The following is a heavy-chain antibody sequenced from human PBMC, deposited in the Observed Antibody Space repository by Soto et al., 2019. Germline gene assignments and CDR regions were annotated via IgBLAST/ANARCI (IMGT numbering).Heavy chain of an antibody. D-gene: IGHD3-16*02. CDR2: INPSGGST. J-gene: IGHJ4*02. CDR3: ARDPEYYDYVWGSYRGYFDY. V-gene: IGHV1-46*01. CDR1: GYTFTSYY. Sequence: QVQLVQSGAEVKKPGASVKVSCKASGYTFTSYYMHWVRQAPGQGLEWMGIINPSGGSTSYAQKFQRRVTITRDTSTSTVYMELSSLRSEDTAVYYCARDPEYYDYVWGSYRGYFDYWGQGTLVTVSS.